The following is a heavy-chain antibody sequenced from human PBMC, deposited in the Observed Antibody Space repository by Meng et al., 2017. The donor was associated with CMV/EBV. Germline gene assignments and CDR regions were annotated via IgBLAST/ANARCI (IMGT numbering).Heavy chain of an antibody. CDR1: GGSISSGDYY. D-gene: IGHD2-21*02. J-gene: IGHJ4*02. CDR3: AREGDNPFDY. CDR2: IYYSGST. V-gene: IGHV4-30-4*08. Sequence: VELEEAGPGMGNPSQTLSLTCTCSGGSISSGDYYWSWIRQPPGKGLEWIGYIYYSGSTYYNPSLKSRVTISVDTSKNQFSLKLSSVTAADTAVYYCAREGDNPFDYWGQGTLVTVAS.